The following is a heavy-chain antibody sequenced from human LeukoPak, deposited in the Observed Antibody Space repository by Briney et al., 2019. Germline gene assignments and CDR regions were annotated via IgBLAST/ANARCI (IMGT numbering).Heavy chain of an antibody. Sequence: GESLKISCKGSGYSFTSYWTGWVRQMPGKGLEWMGIIYPGDSDTRYSPSFQGQVTISADKSISTAYLQWSSLKASDTAMYYCARQSITMVRGVHYFDYWGQGTLVTVSS. CDR2: IYPGDSDT. CDR3: ARQSITMVRGVHYFDY. V-gene: IGHV5-51*01. CDR1: GYSFTSYW. J-gene: IGHJ4*02. D-gene: IGHD3-10*01.